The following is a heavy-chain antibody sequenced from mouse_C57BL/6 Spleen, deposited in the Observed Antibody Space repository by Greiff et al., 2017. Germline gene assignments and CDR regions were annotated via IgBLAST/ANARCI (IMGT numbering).Heavy chain of an antibody. CDR1: GFTFSDYG. D-gene: IGHD1-1*01. CDR3: ARDLLRRPWFAY. J-gene: IGHJ3*01. Sequence: EVQLVESGGGLVKPGGSLKLSCAASGFTFSDYGMHWVRQAPEKGLEWVAYISSGSSTIYYADTVKGRFTISRDNAKNTLFLQMTSLRSEDTAMYYCARDLLRRPWFAYWGQGTLVTVSA. CDR2: ISSGSSTI. V-gene: IGHV5-17*01.